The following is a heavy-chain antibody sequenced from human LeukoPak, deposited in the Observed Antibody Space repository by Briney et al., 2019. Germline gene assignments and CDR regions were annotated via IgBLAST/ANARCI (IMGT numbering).Heavy chain of an antibody. CDR1: GFTLSSYS. Sequence: PGGSLRLSCAASGFTLSSYSMNWVRQAPGKGLEWISFIDSSSRIIFYAESVKGRFTISRDNAKNSLFLQMNSLRAEDTATYYCARDSENYSNLLYEKVFDVWGRGTPVTVSS. CDR2: IDSSSRII. CDR3: ARDSENYSNLLYEKVFDV. V-gene: IGHV3-48*04. D-gene: IGHD4-11*01. J-gene: IGHJ4*02.